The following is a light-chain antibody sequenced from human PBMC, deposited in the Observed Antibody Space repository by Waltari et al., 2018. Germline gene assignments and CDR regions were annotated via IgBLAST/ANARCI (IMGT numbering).Light chain of an antibody. CDR1: QSIRSY. Sequence: DIQMTQSPSSLSASVGDRVIITCRASQSIRSYLNWYQQKPGKAPKLLIYTAANFQSGVPSRFSGSGSGTDFTLTISSLEPEDFAVYYCQQRSNWPPGLTFGGGTKVEIK. CDR2: TAA. CDR3: QQRSNWPPGLT. J-gene: IGKJ4*01. V-gene: IGKV1-39*01.